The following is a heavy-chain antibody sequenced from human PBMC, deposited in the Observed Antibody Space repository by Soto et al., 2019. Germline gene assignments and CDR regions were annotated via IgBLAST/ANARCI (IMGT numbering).Heavy chain of an antibody. CDR3: AKDLQYDSSGAAPWFDY. D-gene: IGHD3-22*01. CDR1: GFTFDNYA. CDR2: LSGRGGST. Sequence: GGSLRLSCAASGFTFDNYAVSWVRQAPGKGLEWVSGLSGRGGSTYYADSAKGRFTISRDNSKNTLYLQMNSLRADDTAVYYCAKDLQYDSSGAAPWFDYWGQGTLVTVPS. V-gene: IGHV3-23*01. J-gene: IGHJ4*02.